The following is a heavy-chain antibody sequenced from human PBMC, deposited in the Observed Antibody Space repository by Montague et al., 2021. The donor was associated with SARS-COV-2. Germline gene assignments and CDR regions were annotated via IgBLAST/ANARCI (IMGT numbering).Heavy chain of an antibody. V-gene: IGHV4-61*08. J-gene: IGHJ5*02. CDR2: IYYSGNTYT. D-gene: IGHD3-22*01. CDR3: AREYFDSSGLVWIDP. Sequence: SETRSLTCTVSGDSVSSGAYYWSWIRQPPGKGLAWIAYIYYSGNTYTKYNPSLESRGSISVDTSKNQFSLKLTSGSAADTAVYYCAREYFDSSGLVWIDPWGQGTLAIVSS. CDR1: GDSVSSGAYY.